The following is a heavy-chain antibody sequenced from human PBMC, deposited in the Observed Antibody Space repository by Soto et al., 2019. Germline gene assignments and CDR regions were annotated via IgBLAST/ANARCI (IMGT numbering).Heavy chain of an antibody. Sequence: QMQLVQSGAEVKKTGSSVKVSCKASGYTFPQHYLHWVRQAPGQALEWMGWITPFNGDVNYAQKFQEGVTITRDRSLNTAYMEMSSLKSEDTAMYYCATGGAGPAPFTWELPDHWGQGTLVTVSS. V-gene: IGHV1-45*02. CDR3: ATGGAGPAPFTWELPDH. J-gene: IGHJ4*02. CDR1: GYTFPQHY. D-gene: IGHD1-26*01. CDR2: ITPFNGDV.